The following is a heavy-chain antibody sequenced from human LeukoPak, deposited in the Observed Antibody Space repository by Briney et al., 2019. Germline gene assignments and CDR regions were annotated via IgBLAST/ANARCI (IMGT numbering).Heavy chain of an antibody. CDR3: VPAPPRRDWQGAYYFDY. J-gene: IGHJ4*02. CDR1: GYSITGYY. V-gene: IGHV1-2*02. Sequence: ASVKVSCKADGYSITGYYMHWVRQAPGQGLEWMGWINPNSGGTNYAQKYQGRVTMTRDTSISTANMELSRLRSDDTPVYYCVPAPPRRDWQGAYYFDYWGQGTLVTVSS. CDR2: INPNSGGT. D-gene: IGHD3/OR15-3a*01.